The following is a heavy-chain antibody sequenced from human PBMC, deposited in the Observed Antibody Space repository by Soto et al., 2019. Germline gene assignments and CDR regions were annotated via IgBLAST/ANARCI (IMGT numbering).Heavy chain of an antibody. V-gene: IGHV1-8*01. J-gene: IGHJ6*02. CDR1: GYTFTSYD. CDR3: ARERGCSSSSCYYYYYGMDV. Sequence: ASVKVSCKASGYTFTSYDINWVRQATGQGLEWMGWMNPNSGNTGYAQKFQGRVTMTRNTSISTAYMELSSLRSEDTAVYYCARERGCSSSSCYYYYYGMDVWGQGTTVTVSS. D-gene: IGHD2-2*01. CDR2: MNPNSGNT.